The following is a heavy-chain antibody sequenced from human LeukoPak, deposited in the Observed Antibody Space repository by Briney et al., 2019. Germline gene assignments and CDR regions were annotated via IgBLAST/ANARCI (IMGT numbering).Heavy chain of an antibody. CDR1: GGSISSTNW. Sequence: SETLSLTCTVSGGSISSTNWWTWVHQPPGKGLEWIGEVYHSGSTNYNPSLKSRVTISVDESKNQFSLNLSSVTAADTAVYHCVRGGTGHFDYWGQGTLVTVSS. D-gene: IGHD2-8*02. V-gene: IGHV4-4*02. J-gene: IGHJ4*02. CDR2: VYHSGST. CDR3: VRGGTGHFDY.